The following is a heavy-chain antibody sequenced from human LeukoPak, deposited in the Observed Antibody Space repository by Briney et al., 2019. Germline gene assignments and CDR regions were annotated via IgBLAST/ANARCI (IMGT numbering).Heavy chain of an antibody. D-gene: IGHD2-2*01. CDR3: ARSKAHLSTSWYGNWSDP. CDR1: GYSVSSGDY. V-gene: IGHV4-38-2*02. Sequence: SETLSLTCTVSGYSVSSGDYWGWIRQPPGKGLEWIASIYHSGDTYYNPSLRSRVTISLDTSKNQLSLKLSSVTAADTAVYYCARSKAHLSTSWYGNWSDPWGQGTLVTVSS. CDR2: IYHSGDT. J-gene: IGHJ5*02.